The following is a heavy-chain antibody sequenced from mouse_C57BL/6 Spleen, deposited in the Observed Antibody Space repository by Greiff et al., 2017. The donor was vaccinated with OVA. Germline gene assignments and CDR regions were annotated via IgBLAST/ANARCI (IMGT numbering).Heavy chain of an antibody. CDR3: ARVGPITTVVKWYFDV. V-gene: IGHV1-72*01. Sequence: VKLQQPGAELVKPGASVKLSCKASGYTFPSYWMHWVKQRPGRGLEWIGRIDPNSGGTKYNEKFKSKATLTVDKPSSTAYMQLSSLTSEDSAVYYCARVGPITTVVKWYFDVWGTGTTVTVSS. D-gene: IGHD1-1*01. CDR1: GYTFPSYW. CDR2: IDPNSGGT. J-gene: IGHJ1*03.